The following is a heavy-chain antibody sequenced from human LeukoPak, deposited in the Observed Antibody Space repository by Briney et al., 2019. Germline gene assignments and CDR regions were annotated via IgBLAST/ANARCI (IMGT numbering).Heavy chain of an antibody. Sequence: GGSLRLSCAASGFTFSSYSMNWVRQAPGKGLEWVSSISSSSSYIYYADSVKGRFTISRDNAKNSLYLQMNSLGAEDTAVYYCARALPPSVNTPWKWGQGTQVTVSS. V-gene: IGHV3-21*01. CDR3: ARALPPSVNTPWK. J-gene: IGHJ4*02. CDR1: GFTFSSYS. D-gene: IGHD1-1*01. CDR2: ISSSSSYI.